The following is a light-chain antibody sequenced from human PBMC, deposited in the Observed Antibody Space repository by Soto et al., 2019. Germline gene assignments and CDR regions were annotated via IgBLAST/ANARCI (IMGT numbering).Light chain of an antibody. CDR2: AAS. J-gene: IGKJ2*01. CDR3: QQYYSYAPENT. CDR1: QGISSY. V-gene: IGKV1-8*01. Sequence: AIRMTQSPSSLSASTGDRVTITCRASQGISSYLAWYQQKPGKAPKLLIYAASTLQSGVPSRFSGSGSGTDFTRTISCLQSEDFATYYCQQYYSYAPENTFCQGTKLEIK.